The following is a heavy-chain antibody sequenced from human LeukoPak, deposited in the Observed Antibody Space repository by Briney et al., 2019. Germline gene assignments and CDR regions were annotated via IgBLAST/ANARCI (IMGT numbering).Heavy chain of an antibody. D-gene: IGHD2-2*01. CDR3: AKDPQTYCSSTSCYGGIDY. V-gene: IGHV3-21*01. J-gene: IGHJ4*02. CDR1: GFNFVNYN. CDR2: ISGTSTSI. Sequence: GGSLRLSCVASGFNFVNYNMGWVRQAPGKGLEWISSISGTSTSIYYADSLKGRFTISRDNAENSLYLEMSSLRAEDTALYYCAKDPQTYCSSTSCYGGIDYWGQGTLVTVSS.